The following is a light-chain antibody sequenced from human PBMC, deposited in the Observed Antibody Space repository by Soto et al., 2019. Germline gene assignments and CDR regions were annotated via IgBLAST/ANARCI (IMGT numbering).Light chain of an antibody. Sequence: QPVLTQPPSASGTPGQRVTISCSGSSSNIGSNYVYWYQQLPGTAPKLLNYRNNQRPSGVPDRFSGSKSGTSASLAISWLRSEDEADYYCAAWDDSLSGLFGGGTKLTVL. J-gene: IGLJ2*01. CDR3: AAWDDSLSGL. V-gene: IGLV1-47*01. CDR1: SSNIGSNY. CDR2: RNN.